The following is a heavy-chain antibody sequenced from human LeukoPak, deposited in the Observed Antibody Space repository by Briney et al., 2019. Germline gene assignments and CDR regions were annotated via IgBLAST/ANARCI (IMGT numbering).Heavy chain of an antibody. CDR1: GFTVSKNY. Sequence: GGSLRLSCAASGFTVSKNYMTWVRQAPGKGLDCVSVITSAGATYYADSVKGRFTTSRDNSKNTLYLQMRSLRAEDTAVYYCVKDPQLWGSHWGQGTLVTVSS. V-gene: IGHV3-66*01. CDR3: VKDPQLWGSH. CDR2: ITSAGAT. D-gene: IGHD3-16*01. J-gene: IGHJ4*02.